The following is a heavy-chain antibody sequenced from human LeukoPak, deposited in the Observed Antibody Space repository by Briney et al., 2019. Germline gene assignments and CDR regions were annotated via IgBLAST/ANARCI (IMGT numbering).Heavy chain of an antibody. CDR2: ISGSGGST. Sequence: GGSLRLSCAASGFTFSSYGMSWVRQAPGKGLEWVSAISGSGGSTYYADSVKGRFTISRDNSKNTLYLQMNSLRAEDTAVYYCAKDPNYGSGSYYAKGYYMDVWGKGTTITISS. V-gene: IGHV3-23*01. J-gene: IGHJ6*03. D-gene: IGHD3-10*01. CDR3: AKDPNYGSGSYYAKGYYMDV. CDR1: GFTFSSYG.